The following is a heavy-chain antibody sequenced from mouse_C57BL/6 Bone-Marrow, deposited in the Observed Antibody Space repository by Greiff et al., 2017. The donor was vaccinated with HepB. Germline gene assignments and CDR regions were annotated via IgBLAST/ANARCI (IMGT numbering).Heavy chain of an antibody. V-gene: IGHV1-59*01. CDR3: ARVSNYAMDY. CDR2: IDPSDSYT. D-gene: IGHD5-1*01. CDR1: GYTFTSYW. J-gene: IGHJ4*01. Sequence: QVQLQQPGAELVRPGTSVKLSCKASGYTFTSYWMHWVKQRPGQGLEWIGVIDPSDSYTNYNQKIKGKATLTVDTSSSTAYMQLSSLTSEDSAVYYCARVSNYAMDYWGQGTSVTVSS.